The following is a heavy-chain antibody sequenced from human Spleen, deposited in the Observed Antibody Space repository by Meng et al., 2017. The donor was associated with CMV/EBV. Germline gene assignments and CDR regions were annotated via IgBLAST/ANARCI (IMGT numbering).Heavy chain of an antibody. CDR2: INPISGRA. V-gene: IGHV1-69*08. D-gene: IGHD7-27*01. J-gene: IGHJ6*02. CDR1: GCTFTSYT. CDR3: ARALGRCLTGDNYYYGMDV. Sequence: SVKVSCKASGCTFTSYTISWVRQAPGQGLEWMGRINPISGRANYAQKFQGRVTITADKSTSTAYMELSSLRSEDTAVYYCARALGRCLTGDNYYYGMDVWGQGTTVTVSS.